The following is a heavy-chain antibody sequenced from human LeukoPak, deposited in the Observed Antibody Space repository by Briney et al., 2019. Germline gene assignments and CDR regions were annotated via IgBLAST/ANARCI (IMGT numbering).Heavy chain of an antibody. CDR1: GFTFSSYT. J-gene: IGHJ6*02. CDR2: INTGDGT. Sequence: GSLRLSCAASGFTFSSYTMSWVRQAPGKGLEWVSAINTGDGTTYTDSVKGRFTISRDNSQNTLYLQMNSLRAEDTAVYYCAKDVVGGWYLMDVGGQGPRFTVSS. V-gene: IGHV3-23*01. D-gene: IGHD6-19*01. CDR3: AKDVVGGWYLMDV.